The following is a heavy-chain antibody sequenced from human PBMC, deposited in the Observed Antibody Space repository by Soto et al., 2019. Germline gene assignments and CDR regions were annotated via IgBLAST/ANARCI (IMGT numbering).Heavy chain of an antibody. CDR3: ARVRIQLWYDAFDI. CDR2: IYYSGST. J-gene: IGHJ3*02. CDR1: GGSITSEGYY. Sequence: SETLSLTCTVSGGSITSEGYYWSWIRQLPGKGLEWIGYIYYSGSTFYNPSLKSRATISADTSKNQFSLKLSSVTAADTAVYYCARVRIQLWYDAFDIWGQGTMVTVSS. V-gene: IGHV4-61*08. D-gene: IGHD5-18*01.